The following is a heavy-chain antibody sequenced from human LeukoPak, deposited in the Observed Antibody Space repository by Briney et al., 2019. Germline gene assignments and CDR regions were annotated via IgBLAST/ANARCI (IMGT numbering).Heavy chain of an antibody. CDR3: ARAYSSSWYGDKSAFDY. CDR1: GGSISSSSYY. Sequence: SETLSLTCTVSGGSISSSSYYWGWIRQPPGKGLEWIGSIYYSGSTYYNPSLKSRVTISVDTSKNQFSLKLSSVTAADTAVYYCARAYSSSWYGDKSAFDYWGQGTLVTVSS. J-gene: IGHJ4*02. V-gene: IGHV4-39*07. CDR2: IYYSGST. D-gene: IGHD6-13*01.